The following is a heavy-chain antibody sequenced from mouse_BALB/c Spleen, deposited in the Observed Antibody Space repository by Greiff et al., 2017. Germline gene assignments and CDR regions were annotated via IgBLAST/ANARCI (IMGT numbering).Heavy chain of an antibody. D-gene: IGHD1-1*01. J-gene: IGHJ4*01. CDR1: GFSLTSYG. CDR2: IWSGGST. Sequence: QVQLQQSGPGLVQPSQSLSITCPVSGFSLTSYGVHWVRQSPGKGLEWLGVIWSGGSTDYNAAFISRLSISKNNSKSQVFFKRNSLQANDTAIYYCAGGGSREAMDYWGQGTSVTVSS. V-gene: IGHV2-2*02. CDR3: AGGGSREAMDY.